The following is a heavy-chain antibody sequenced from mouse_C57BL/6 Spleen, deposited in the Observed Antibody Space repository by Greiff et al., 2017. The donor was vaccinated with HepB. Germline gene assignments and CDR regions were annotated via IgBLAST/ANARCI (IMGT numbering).Heavy chain of an antibody. Sequence: VQLQQSGPVLVKPGASVKMSCKASGYTFTDYYMNWVKQSHGKSLEWIGVINPYNGGTSYNQKFKGKATLTVDKSSSTAYMELNSLTSEDSAVYYCARSGSGGDYAMDYWGQGTSVTVSS. CDR1: GYTFTDYY. CDR3: ARSGSGGDYAMDY. V-gene: IGHV1-19*01. D-gene: IGHD1-1*01. J-gene: IGHJ4*01. CDR2: INPYNGGT.